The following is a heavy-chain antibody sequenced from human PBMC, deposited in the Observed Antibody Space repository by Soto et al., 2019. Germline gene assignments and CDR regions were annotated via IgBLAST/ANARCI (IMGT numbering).Heavy chain of an antibody. CDR2: IIPIFGTA. CDR3: ASVGTQRDYYGMDV. CDR1: GGTFSSYA. J-gene: IGHJ6*02. V-gene: IGHV1-69*12. D-gene: IGHD2-15*01. Sequence: VQLVQSGAEVKKPGSSVKGSCKASGGTFSSYAISWVRQAPGQGLEWMGGIIPIFGTADYAQKFQGRVTITADESTCTAYMELSSLRSEDTGVYYCASVGTQRDYYGMDVWGQGTTVTVSS.